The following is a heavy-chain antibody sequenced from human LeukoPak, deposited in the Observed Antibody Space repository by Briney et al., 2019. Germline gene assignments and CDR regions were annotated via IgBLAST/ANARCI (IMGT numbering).Heavy chain of an antibody. D-gene: IGHD3-22*01. V-gene: IGHV4-39*01. CDR3: AKTYYYDPFDF. CDR1: GDSISSSGCY. Sequence: PSETLSLTCTVSGDSISSSGCYWGWIRQPPGKGLEWIGNIYYSGSTNYNPSLRSRVTISVDTSKNQFSLKLSSVTAADTAVYYCAKTYYYDPFDFWGQGTLVTVSS. J-gene: IGHJ4*02. CDR2: IYYSGST.